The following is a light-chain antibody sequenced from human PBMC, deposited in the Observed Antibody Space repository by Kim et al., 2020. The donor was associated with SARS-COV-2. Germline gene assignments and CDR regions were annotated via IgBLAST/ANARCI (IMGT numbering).Light chain of an antibody. V-gene: IGKV3-15*01. CDR2: GAS. J-gene: IGKJ1*01. CDR3: QQYSNWPRT. CDR1: QSVSSN. Sequence: VAPGESATLSCRASQSVSSNLAWYQQKPGQAPRLLIYGASTRATGFPARFSGSGSGTEFTLTISSLQSEDFAVYYCQQYSNWPRTFGQGTKVDIK.